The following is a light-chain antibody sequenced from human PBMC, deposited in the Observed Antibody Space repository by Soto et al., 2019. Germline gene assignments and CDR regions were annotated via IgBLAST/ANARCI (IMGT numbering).Light chain of an antibody. CDR2: RAS. CDR1: QSVSSNY. Sequence: EIVLTQSPGTLSLSPGERATLSCRASQSVSSNYLAWYQQKPGQAPNVLIYRASSRATGIPDRFIGSGSGTDFTLTICRLEPEDFAVYYCQQYGSSPLTFGGGTKVDIK. J-gene: IGKJ4*01. V-gene: IGKV3-20*01. CDR3: QQYGSSPLT.